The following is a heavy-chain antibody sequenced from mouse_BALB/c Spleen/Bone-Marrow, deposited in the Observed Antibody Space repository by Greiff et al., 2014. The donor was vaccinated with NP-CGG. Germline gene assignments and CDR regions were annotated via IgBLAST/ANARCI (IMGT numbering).Heavy chain of an antibody. Sequence: QVQLQQPGAELVRPGASVKLSCKASGYAFTNYWINWVKQRPGQGLEWIGNIYPSDSYTNYNQKFKDKATLTVDKSSSTAYMQLSSPTSEDSAVYYCTTGTRFAYWGQGTLVTVSA. CDR2: IYPSDSYT. CDR1: GYAFTNYW. J-gene: IGHJ3*01. D-gene: IGHD4-1*01. CDR3: TTGTRFAY. V-gene: IGHV1-69*02.